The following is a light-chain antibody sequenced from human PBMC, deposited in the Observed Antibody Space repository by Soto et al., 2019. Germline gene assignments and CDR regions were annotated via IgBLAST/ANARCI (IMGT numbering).Light chain of an antibody. CDR2: DAS. CDR1: ESISSW. Sequence: DIQITQPPSTLSASVGDRVTITCRASESISSWLAWYQQKPGKAPKVLIYDASSLKSGVPSRFSGSGSGTEFTLTISRLQPDDLATYYCQQYNRYYRTFGQGTKV. CDR3: QQYNRYYRT. V-gene: IGKV1-5*01. J-gene: IGKJ1*01.